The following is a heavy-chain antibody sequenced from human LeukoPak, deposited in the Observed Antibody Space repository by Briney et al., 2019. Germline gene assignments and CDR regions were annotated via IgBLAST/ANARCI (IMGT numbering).Heavy chain of an antibody. Sequence: PSETLSLTCTVSGGSISSSSYYWGWIRQPPGKGLEWIGSIYYSGSTYYNPSLKSRVTISVDTSKNQFSLKLSSVTAADTAVYYCASSVALVDTEFDYWGQGTLVTVSS. D-gene: IGHD5-18*01. CDR1: GGSISSSSYY. CDR3: ASSVALVDTEFDY. V-gene: IGHV4-39*07. CDR2: IYYSGST. J-gene: IGHJ4*02.